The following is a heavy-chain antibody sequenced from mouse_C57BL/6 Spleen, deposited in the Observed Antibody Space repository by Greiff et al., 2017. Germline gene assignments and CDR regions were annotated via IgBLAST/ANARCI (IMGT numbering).Heavy chain of an antibody. Sequence: VQLQQSGPELVKPGASVKMSCKASGYTFTDYNMHWVKQSHGKSLEWIGYINPNNGGTSYNQKFKGKATLTVNKSSSTAYMELRSLTSEDSAVYYCARREDYYGSSYDWFAYWGQGTLVTVSA. V-gene: IGHV1-22*01. CDR3: ARREDYYGSSYDWFAY. CDR1: GYTFTDYN. CDR2: INPNNGGT. J-gene: IGHJ3*01. D-gene: IGHD1-1*01.